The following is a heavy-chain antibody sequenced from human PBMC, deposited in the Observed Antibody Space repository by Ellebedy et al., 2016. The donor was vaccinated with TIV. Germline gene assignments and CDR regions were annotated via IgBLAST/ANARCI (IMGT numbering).Heavy chain of an antibody. V-gene: IGHV3-23*01. J-gene: IGHJ4*02. Sequence: GESLKISCAASGFTFSAFAMSWVRQAPGKGLEWVSGNSGSGGSSYQADSVKGRLTISRDNSKNTLFLQMNNLRAEDTAVYYCARYLGLHWYPEPAAHWGQGTLVAVSS. CDR1: GFTFSAFA. CDR2: NSGSGGSS. D-gene: IGHD3-9*01. CDR3: ARYLGLHWYPEPAAH.